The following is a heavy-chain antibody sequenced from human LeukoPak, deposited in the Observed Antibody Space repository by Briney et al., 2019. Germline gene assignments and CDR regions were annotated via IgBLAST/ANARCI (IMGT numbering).Heavy chain of an antibody. CDR2: ISGSGGST. Sequence: GGSLRLSRAASGFTFSSYGMSWVRQAPGKGLEWVSAISGSGGSTYYADSVKGRFTISRVNSKNTLYLQMNSLRAEDTAVYYCAKAPGGRFDYWGQGTLVTVSS. CDR3: AKAPGGRFDY. D-gene: IGHD1-26*01. J-gene: IGHJ4*02. CDR1: GFTFSSYG. V-gene: IGHV3-23*01.